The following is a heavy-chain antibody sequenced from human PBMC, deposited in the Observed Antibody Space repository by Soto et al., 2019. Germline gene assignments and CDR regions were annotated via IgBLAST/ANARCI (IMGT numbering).Heavy chain of an antibody. J-gene: IGHJ3*02. CDR2: IYYSGST. Sequence: PSETLSLTCTVSGGSISTSSYYWSWIRHPPGKGLEWIGSIYYSGSTYYNPSLKSRVTISVDTSKNQFSLKLSSVTAADTAVYYCARPPHYYGSGSYYSPIWGQGTMVT. CDR1: GGSISTSSYY. CDR3: ARPPHYYGSGSYYSPI. V-gene: IGHV4-39*01. D-gene: IGHD3-10*01.